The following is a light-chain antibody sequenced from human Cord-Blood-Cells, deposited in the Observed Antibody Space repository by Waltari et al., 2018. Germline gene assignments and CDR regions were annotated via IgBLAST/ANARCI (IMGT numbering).Light chain of an antibody. CDR3: QQYYSYPGT. Sequence: AIRMTQSPSSFSASTGDRVPITCRASQGISSYLAWYQQKPGKAPKLLIYAASTLQSGVPSRFSGSGSGTDFTLTISCLQSEDFATYYCQQYYSYPGTFGQGTKVEIK. J-gene: IGKJ1*01. V-gene: IGKV1-8*01. CDR2: AAS. CDR1: QGISSY.